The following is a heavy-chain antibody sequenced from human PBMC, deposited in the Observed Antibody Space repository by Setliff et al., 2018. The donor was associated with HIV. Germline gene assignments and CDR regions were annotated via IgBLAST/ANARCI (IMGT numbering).Heavy chain of an antibody. D-gene: IGHD3-16*01. Sequence: GGSLRLSCVASGFSVSFNYMNWVRQGPGKGLEWVSYISSSGSTIYYADSVKGRFTISRDNAKNSLYLQMNSLRAEDTAVYYCAKNVWGSGGHYFDYWGQGTLVTVSS. CDR1: GFSVSFNY. CDR3: AKNVWGSGGHYFDY. V-gene: IGHV3-11*01. CDR2: ISSSGSTI. J-gene: IGHJ4*02.